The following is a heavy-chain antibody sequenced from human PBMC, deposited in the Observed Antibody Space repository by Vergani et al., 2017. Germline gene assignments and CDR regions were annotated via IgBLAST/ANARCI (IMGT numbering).Heavy chain of an antibody. CDR1: GYTFTSYY. CDR3: ASGSGSYYKGHPYYYMDV. CDR2: INPSGGST. Sequence: QVQLVQSGAEVKKPGASVKVSCKASGYTFTSYYMHWVRQAPGQGLEWMGIINPSGGSTSYARKFQGRVTMTRDTSTSTVYMELSSLRAEDTDVYYCASGSGSYYKGHPYYYMDVWGKGTTVTVSS. J-gene: IGHJ6*03. D-gene: IGHD3-10*01. V-gene: IGHV1-46*01.